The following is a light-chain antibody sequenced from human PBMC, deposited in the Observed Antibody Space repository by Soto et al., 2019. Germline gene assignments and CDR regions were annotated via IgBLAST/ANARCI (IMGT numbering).Light chain of an antibody. J-gene: IGLJ2*01. CDR3: AAWDDSLSGVV. V-gene: IGLV1-47*01. CDR2: RNS. CDR1: SSNIGNNY. Sequence: SGSSSNIGNNYVYLYQQLPGTVPQLLIYRNSGLPSGVPDRFTGSKSGTSASLALSVLRSEVEADYSWAAWDDSLSGVVFGGGTKLTVL.